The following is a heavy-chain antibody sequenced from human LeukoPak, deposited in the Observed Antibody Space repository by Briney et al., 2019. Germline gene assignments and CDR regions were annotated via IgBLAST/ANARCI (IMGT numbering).Heavy chain of an antibody. D-gene: IGHD3-22*01. V-gene: IGHV4-59*01. CDR3: ASYTGYYYDSSGYYPYAFDI. CDR2: IYYSGST. Sequence: SSETLSLTCTVSGGSISSYYWSWIRQPPGKGLEWIGYIYYSGSTNYNPSLKSRVTISVDTSKNQFSLKLSSVTAADTAVYYCASYTGYYYDSSGYYPYAFDIWGQGTMVTVSS. CDR1: GGSISSYY. J-gene: IGHJ3*02.